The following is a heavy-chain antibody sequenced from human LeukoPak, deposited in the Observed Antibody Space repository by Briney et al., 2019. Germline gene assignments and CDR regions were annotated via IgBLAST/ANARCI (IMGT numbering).Heavy chain of an antibody. J-gene: IGHJ3*02. V-gene: IGHV3-21*01. Sequence: PGGSLRLSCAASGFTFSSYSMNWVRQAPGKGLEWVSSISSSRNKAYYGDSVKGRFTISRDNAKNSLYLQMNSLRAEDSAVYYCARETAAEAFDIWGQGTMVIVSS. CDR2: ISSSRNKA. CDR3: ARETAAEAFDI. D-gene: IGHD6-13*01. CDR1: GFTFSSYS.